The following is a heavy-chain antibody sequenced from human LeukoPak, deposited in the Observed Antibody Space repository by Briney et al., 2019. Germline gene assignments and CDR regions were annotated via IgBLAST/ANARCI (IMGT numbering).Heavy chain of an antibody. D-gene: IGHD6-13*01. V-gene: IGHV4-39*07. CDR2: IYYSGST. Sequence: PSETLSLTCTVSGGSISSSSYYWGWIRQPPGKGLEWIGSIYYSGSTYYNPSLKSRVTISVDTSKNQFSLKLSSVTAADTAVYYCARGRIAAAGTGLGYYFDYWGQGTLVTVSS. CDR3: ARGRIAAAGTGLGYYFDY. J-gene: IGHJ4*02. CDR1: GGSISSSSYY.